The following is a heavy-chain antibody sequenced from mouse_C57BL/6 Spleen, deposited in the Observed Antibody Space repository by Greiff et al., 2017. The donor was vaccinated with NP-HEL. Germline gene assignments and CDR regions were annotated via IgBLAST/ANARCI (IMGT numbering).Heavy chain of an antibody. CDR1: GFTFSDYY. Sequence: DVHLVESEGGLVQPGSSMKLSCTASGFTFSDYYMAWVRQVPEKGLEWVANINYDGSSTYYLDSLKSRFIISRDNAKNILYLQMSSLKSEDTATYYCARDDGYYGGFAYWGQGTLVTVSA. V-gene: IGHV5-16*01. J-gene: IGHJ3*01. CDR2: INYDGSST. D-gene: IGHD2-3*01. CDR3: ARDDGYYGGFAY.